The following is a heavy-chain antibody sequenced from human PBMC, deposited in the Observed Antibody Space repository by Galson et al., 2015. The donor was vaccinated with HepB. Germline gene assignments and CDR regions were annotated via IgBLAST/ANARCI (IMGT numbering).Heavy chain of an antibody. CDR3: ARDVTSHDASTADSSPFAY. J-gene: IGHJ4*02. Sequence: SLRLSCAASGFTFSSYAMHWVRQAPGKGLEWVAFISYDGSNKYYADSVKGRFTISRDNSKNSLYLQMNSLRAEDTAVYYCARDVTSHDASTADSSPFAYWVPVTLVTASS. D-gene: IGHD2/OR15-2a*01. CDR1: GFTFSSYA. CDR2: ISYDGSNK. V-gene: IGHV3-30-3*01.